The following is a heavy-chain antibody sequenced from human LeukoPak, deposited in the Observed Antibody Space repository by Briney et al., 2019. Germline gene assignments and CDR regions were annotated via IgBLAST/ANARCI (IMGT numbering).Heavy chain of an antibody. J-gene: IGHJ3*02. V-gene: IGHV1-69*13. CDR3: AKPPYSSSSDAFDI. D-gene: IGHD6-13*01. CDR1: GGTFSSYA. CDR2: IIPIFGTA. Sequence: ASVKVSCKASGGTFSSYAISWVRQAPGQGLEWMGGIIPIFGTANYAQKFQGRVTITADESTSTAYMELSSLRSEDTAVYYCAKPPYSSSSDAFDIWGQGTMVTVSS.